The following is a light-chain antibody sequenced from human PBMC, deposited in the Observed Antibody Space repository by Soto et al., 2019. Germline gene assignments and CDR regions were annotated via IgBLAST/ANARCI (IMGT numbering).Light chain of an antibody. CDR3: SSYTNNSPNCV. J-gene: IGLJ1*01. CDR2: DVN. V-gene: IGLV2-14*03. Sequence: QSVLTQPASVSGSPGQSITISCTGTNSDVGSSNSVSWYQHHPGKAPKLIIYDVNSRPSGVSNRFSGSKSGNTASLTISGLQVEDEADYYCSSYTNNSPNCVFGTGTKVTV. CDR1: NSDVGSSNS.